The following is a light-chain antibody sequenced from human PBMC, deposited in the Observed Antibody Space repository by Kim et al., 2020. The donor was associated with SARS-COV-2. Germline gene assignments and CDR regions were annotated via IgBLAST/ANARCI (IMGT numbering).Light chain of an antibody. J-gene: IGKJ1*01. Sequence: DIQMTQSPSSLSASVGDRVTITCRASQGISNYVAWYQQKPGKVPKLLIYGASTLQSGVPSRFSGSGSGTDFTLTISSLQPEDVATYYGQKYNSAPWTFGQGTKVDIK. CDR3: QKYNSAPWT. CDR2: GAS. V-gene: IGKV1-27*01. CDR1: QGISNY.